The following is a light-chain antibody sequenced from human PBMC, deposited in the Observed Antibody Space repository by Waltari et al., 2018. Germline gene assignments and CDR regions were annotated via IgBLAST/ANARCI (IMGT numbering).Light chain of an antibody. CDR3: SSYTGSSTFYL. Sequence: YPQHPGKAPKSMIYSVAERPSGSSNRFYGSKSGNTAFLTISALQSEVEADYYCSSYTGSSTFYLFGTGTKVTVL. V-gene: IGLV2-14*03. J-gene: IGLJ1*01. CDR2: SVA.